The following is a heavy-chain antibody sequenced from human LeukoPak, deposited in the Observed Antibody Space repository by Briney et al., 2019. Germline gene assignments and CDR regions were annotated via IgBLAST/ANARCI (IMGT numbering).Heavy chain of an antibody. V-gene: IGHV1-2*02. CDR3: ARDIAAAGTMLYY. D-gene: IGHD6-13*01. Sequence: ASVKVSCKASGYTFTGYYMHWVRQAPGQGLEWMGWINPNSGGTNYAQKFQGRVTMTRDTSISTAYMELSRLRSDDTAVYYCARDIAAAGTMLYYWGPGTLVTVSS. J-gene: IGHJ4*02. CDR2: INPNSGGT. CDR1: GYTFTGYY.